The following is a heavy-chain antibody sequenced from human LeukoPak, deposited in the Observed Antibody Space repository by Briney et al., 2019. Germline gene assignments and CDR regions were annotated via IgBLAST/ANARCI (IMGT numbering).Heavy chain of an antibody. D-gene: IGHD3-16*01. CDR2: ISGNGGST. J-gene: IGHJ4*02. CDR1: GFTFSSSA. V-gene: IGHV3-23*01. CDR3: AKIARDLGGVFDY. Sequence: GGSLRLSCAASGFTFSSSAMSWVRQAPGKGLEWVSSISGNGGSTYFADSVKGRFTISRDNAKNSLYLQMNSLRAEDTAVYYCAKIARDLGGVFDYWGQGTLVTVSS.